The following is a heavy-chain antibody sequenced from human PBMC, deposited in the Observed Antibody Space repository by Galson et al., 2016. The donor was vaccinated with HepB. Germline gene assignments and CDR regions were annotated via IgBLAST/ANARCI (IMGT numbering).Heavy chain of an antibody. CDR2: ITSRSNYR. V-gene: IGHV3-21*01. Sequence: LRLSCAASRFTFSSCSMNWVRQAPGKGLEWISSITSRSNYRYYADSVKGRFTISRDNTKNSLYLQMNSLRAEDTAVYYCARDPGRYCSGGFCYSNPDYNGMDVWGQGTTVIVSS. CDR1: RFTFSSCS. D-gene: IGHD2-15*01. J-gene: IGHJ6*02. CDR3: ARDPGRYCSGGFCYSNPDYNGMDV.